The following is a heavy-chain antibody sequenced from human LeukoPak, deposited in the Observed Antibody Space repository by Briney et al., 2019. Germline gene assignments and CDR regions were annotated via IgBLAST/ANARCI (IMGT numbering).Heavy chain of an antibody. Sequence: SVKVSCKASGGTFSSYAISWVRQAPGQGLEWMGGIIPIFGTANYAQKFQGRVTITTDESTSTAYMELSSLRSEDTAVYYCATRSETVTTAFDYWGQGTLVTVSS. CDR1: GGTFSSYA. CDR2: IIPIFGTA. CDR3: ATRSETVTTAFDY. V-gene: IGHV1-69*05. J-gene: IGHJ4*01. D-gene: IGHD4-11*01.